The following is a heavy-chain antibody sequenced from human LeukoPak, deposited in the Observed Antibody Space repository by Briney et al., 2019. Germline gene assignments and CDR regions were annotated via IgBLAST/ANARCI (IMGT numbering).Heavy chain of an antibody. V-gene: IGHV4-39*01. CDR1: GGSISSSSYY. CDR2: IYYSGST. Sequence: PSETLSLTCTVSGGSISSSSYYWGWIRQPPGKGLEWIGSIYYSGSTYYNPSLKGRVTISVDTSKNQFSLKLSSVTAADTAVYYCARRRGVRGVKYYYYGMDVWGQGTTVTVSS. J-gene: IGHJ6*02. CDR3: ARRRGVRGVKYYYYGMDV. D-gene: IGHD3-10*01.